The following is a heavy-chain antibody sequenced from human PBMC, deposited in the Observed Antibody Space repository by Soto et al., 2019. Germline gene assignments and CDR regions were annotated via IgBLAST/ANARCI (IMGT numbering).Heavy chain of an antibody. CDR1: GFSLTTRPVG. V-gene: IGHV2-5*02. CDR3: AHRRDMDSYWNYADFDV. J-gene: IGHJ4*02. Sequence: GSGPTLVNPTQTLTLTCSFFGFSLTTRPVGVGWIRQPPGKALECLALIYWGDDKRYSPSLKSRLTITKDTSKNQVVLTMTNMDPLDTATYYCAHRRDMDSYWNYADFDVWGQGTVVTVSS. D-gene: IGHD1-7*01. CDR2: IYWGDDK.